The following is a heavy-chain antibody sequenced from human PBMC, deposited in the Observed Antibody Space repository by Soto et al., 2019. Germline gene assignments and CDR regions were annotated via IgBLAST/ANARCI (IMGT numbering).Heavy chain of an antibody. CDR2: LFGSGGGI. J-gene: IGHJ4*02. Sequence: DVQLVESGGGLVQPGTSLRLSCAASGFTFRTYAMSWVRQAPGKGLEWVAGLFGSGGGISYADSVKGRFTISRDNSKNVLYLQMDSLRAEDTAVYYCAKDRQPDGLWPFDHWGQGNRVTVSS. V-gene: IGHV3-23*04. D-gene: IGHD2-8*01. CDR1: GFTFRTYA. CDR3: AKDRQPDGLWPFDH.